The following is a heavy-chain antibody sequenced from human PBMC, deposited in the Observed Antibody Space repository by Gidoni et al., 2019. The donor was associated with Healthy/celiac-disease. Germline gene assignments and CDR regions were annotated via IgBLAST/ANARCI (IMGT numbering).Heavy chain of an antibody. Sequence: QLQLQESGPGLVKPSETLSLTCTVSGGSISSSSYYWGWTRQPPGKGLEWIGSIYYSGSTYYNPSLKSRVTISVDTSKNQFSLKLSSVTAADTAVYYCARQVDSSGWYWWYFDLWGRGTLVTVSS. J-gene: IGHJ2*01. D-gene: IGHD6-19*01. CDR1: GGSISSSSYY. V-gene: IGHV4-39*01. CDR2: IYYSGST. CDR3: ARQVDSSGWYWWYFDL.